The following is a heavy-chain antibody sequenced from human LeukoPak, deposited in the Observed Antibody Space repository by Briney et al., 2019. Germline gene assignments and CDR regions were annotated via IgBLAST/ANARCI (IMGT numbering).Heavy chain of an antibody. V-gene: IGHV3-7*01. J-gene: IGHJ4*02. CDR2: IKQDGSEK. CDR3: ARGFRAYGSGSYSAKYYFDY. CDR1: GFTFSSYW. Sequence: PGGSLRLSCAASGFTFSSYWMSWVRQAPGKGLEWVANIKQDGSEKYYVDSVKGRFTISRDNAKNSLFLQMNSLRAEDTAVYYCARGFRAYGSGSYSAKYYFDYWGQGTLVTVSS. D-gene: IGHD3-10*01.